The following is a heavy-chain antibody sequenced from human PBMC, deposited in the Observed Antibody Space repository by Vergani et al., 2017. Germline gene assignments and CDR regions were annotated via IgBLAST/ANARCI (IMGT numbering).Heavy chain of an antibody. Sequence: QVQLQQWGAGLLKPSETLSLTCAVYGGSFSGYYWSWVRQPPGKGLEWIGEINHSGSTNYNPSLKSRVTISVDTSKNQFSLKLSSVTAADTAVYYCARGVAPVWSGYRNWFDPWGQGTLVTVSS. CDR1: GGSFSGYY. CDR2: INHSGST. J-gene: IGHJ5*02. V-gene: IGHV4-34*01. CDR3: ARGVAPVWSGYRNWFDP. D-gene: IGHD3-3*01.